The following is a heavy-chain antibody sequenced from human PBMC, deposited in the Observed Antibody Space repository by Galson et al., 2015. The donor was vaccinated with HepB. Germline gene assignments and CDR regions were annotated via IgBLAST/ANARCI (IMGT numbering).Heavy chain of an antibody. Sequence: SLRLSCASSGFSFSNYGIHWVRQAPGKGLEWMAVISYDGSFRYYADSVKGRFTVSRDSSRSMLYLQMNSLRVEDTAVYYCAKGGSGQINMMINRILGFDPWGQGTQVTGSS. CDR2: ISYDGSFR. D-gene: IGHD2/OR15-2a*01. CDR1: GFSFSNYG. J-gene: IGHJ5*02. CDR3: AKGGSGQINMMINRILGFDP. V-gene: IGHV3-30*18.